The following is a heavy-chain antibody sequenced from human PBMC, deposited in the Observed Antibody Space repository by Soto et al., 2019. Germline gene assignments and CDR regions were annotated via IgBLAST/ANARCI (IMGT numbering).Heavy chain of an antibody. CDR1: GFSFSSYA. CDR3: AKASIEYSASVDN. V-gene: IGHV3-23*01. J-gene: IGHJ4*02. D-gene: IGHD5-12*01. Sequence: EVQLLESGGGLVQPGGSLRLSCAASGFSFSSYAMVWVRQAPGKGLEWVSVISARGGRLYFADSVKGRFTISRDNSKNVLSLEMNSLRAEDTATYFCAKASIEYSASVDNWGQGTLVVASS. CDR2: ISARGGRL.